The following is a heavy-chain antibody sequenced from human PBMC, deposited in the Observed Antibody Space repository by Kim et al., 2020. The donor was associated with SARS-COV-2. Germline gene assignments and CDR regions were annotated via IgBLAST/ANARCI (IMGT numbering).Heavy chain of an antibody. CDR2: IKSKTDGGTT. CDR3: TTAGGSYQRYYYYYGMDV. V-gene: IGHV3-15*01. D-gene: IGHD1-26*01. Sequence: GGSLRLSCAASGFTFSNAWMSWVRQAPGKGLEWVGRIKSKTDGGTTDYAAPVKGRFTISRDDSKNTLYLQMNSLKTEDTAVYYCTTAGGSYQRYYYYYGMDVWGQGTTVTVSS. CDR1: GFTFSNAW. J-gene: IGHJ6*02.